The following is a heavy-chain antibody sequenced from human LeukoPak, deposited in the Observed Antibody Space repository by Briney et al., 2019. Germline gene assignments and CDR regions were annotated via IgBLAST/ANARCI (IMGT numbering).Heavy chain of an antibody. CDR2: IYHSGST. CDR3: ARSGGSYGHYFDY. CDR1: GGSFSGYY. V-gene: IGHV4-34*01. J-gene: IGHJ4*02. Sequence: SETLSLTCAVYGGSFSGYYWSWIRQPPGKGLEWIGEIYHSGSTNYNPSLKSRVTISVDKSKNQFSLKLSSVTAADTAVYYCARSGGSYGHYFDYWGQGTLVTVSS. D-gene: IGHD2-15*01.